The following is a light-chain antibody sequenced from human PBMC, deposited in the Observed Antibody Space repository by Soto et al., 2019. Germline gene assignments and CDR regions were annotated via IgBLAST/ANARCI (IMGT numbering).Light chain of an antibody. CDR3: HEYFTYSRT. V-gene: IGKV1-5*03. CDR1: QTISSW. J-gene: IGKJ1*01. Sequence: DIQMTQSPSTLSGSVGDRVTITCRASQTISSWLAWYQQKPGKAPKLLIYKASTLKSGVPSRFSGSGSGTEFTLTISSLQPDDFATYYCHEYFTYSRTFGQGTKVDIK. CDR2: KAS.